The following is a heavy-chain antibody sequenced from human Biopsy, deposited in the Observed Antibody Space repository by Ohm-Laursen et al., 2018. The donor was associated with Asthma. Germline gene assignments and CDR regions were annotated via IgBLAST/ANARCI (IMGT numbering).Heavy chain of an antibody. CDR1: GFTFSSYS. Sequence: GSLRRSCSASGFTFSSYSMNWVRQAPGKGLEWVSSISSISSYIYYADSVKVRFTITRDNDKNALYLQMKSLISEETAVYSCARDGTDMNEAMPKDYWGQGTMVTVSS. J-gene: IGHJ4*02. D-gene: IGHD2-2*01. V-gene: IGHV3-21*01. CDR2: ISSISSYI. CDR3: ARDGTDMNEAMPKDY.